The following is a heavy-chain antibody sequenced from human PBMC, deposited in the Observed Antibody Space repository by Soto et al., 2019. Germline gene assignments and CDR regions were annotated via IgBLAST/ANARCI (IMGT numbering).Heavy chain of an antibody. CDR3: AKDGGGYNYGYVMLDKYYYGMDV. CDR1: GFTFSTYA. J-gene: IGHJ6*02. CDR2: ISYDGTNK. D-gene: IGHD5-18*01. Sequence: VQLVEFGGGVVQPGRYLRLSCAASGFTFSTYAMHWVRQAPGKGLEWVAVISYDGTNKYYADSVRGRFTISRDNSMNTLFLQMNSLRAEDTAVYYCAKDGGGYNYGYVMLDKYYYGMDVWGQGTTVTVSS. V-gene: IGHV3-30-3*01.